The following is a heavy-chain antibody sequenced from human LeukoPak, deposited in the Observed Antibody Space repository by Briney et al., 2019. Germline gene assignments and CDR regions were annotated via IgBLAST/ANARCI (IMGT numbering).Heavy chain of an antibody. V-gene: IGHV3-21*01. J-gene: IGHJ1*01. Sequence: GGSLRLSCAASGFTFSSYSMNWVRQAPGKGLEWVSSISSSSSYIYYADSVKGRFTISRDNAKNSLYLQMNSLRAEDTAVYYCATQPIVEGLRYFQHWGQGTLVTVSS. CDR3: ATQPIVEGLRYFQH. CDR2: ISSSSSYI. D-gene: IGHD3-22*01. CDR1: GFTFSSYS.